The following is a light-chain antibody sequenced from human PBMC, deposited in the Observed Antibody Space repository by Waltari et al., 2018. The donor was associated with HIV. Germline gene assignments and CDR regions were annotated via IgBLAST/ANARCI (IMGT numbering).Light chain of an antibody. CDR3: CSYAGSSPVL. J-gene: IGLJ2*01. CDR1: SSDVGSYNL. CDR2: EGS. Sequence: QSALTQPASVSGSPGQSITISCTGTSSDVGSYNLVSWYQQHPGKAPKLMIYEGSKRPSGVSNRFSGSKSGSTASLTISGLQAGDEAGYYCCSYAGSSPVLFGGGTKLTVL. V-gene: IGLV2-23*01.